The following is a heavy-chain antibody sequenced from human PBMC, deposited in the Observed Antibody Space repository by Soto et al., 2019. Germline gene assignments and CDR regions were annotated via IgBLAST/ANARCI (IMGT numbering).Heavy chain of an antibody. CDR3: ARVLNYYDSSGYYISWFDP. Sequence: SETLSLTCTVSGGSISSGGYYWSWIRQHPGKGLEWIGYIYYSGSTYYNPSPKGRVTISVDTSKNQFSLKLSSVTAADTAVYYCARVLNYYDSSGYYISWFDPWGQGTLVTVSS. J-gene: IGHJ5*02. D-gene: IGHD3-22*01. V-gene: IGHV4-31*03. CDR2: IYYSGST. CDR1: GGSISSGGYY.